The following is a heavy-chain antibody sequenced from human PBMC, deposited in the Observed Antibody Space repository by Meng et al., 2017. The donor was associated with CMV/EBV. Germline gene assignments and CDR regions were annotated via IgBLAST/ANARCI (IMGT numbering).Heavy chain of an antibody. D-gene: IGHD6-6*01. V-gene: IGHV3-9*01. CDR2: ISWNSGSI. Sequence: LSLTCAASGFTFDDYAMHWVRQAPGKGLEWVSGISWNSGSIGYADSVKGRFTISRDNAKNSLYLQMNSLRAEDTAVYYCARGLAARPWDYWGQGTLVTVSS. J-gene: IGHJ4*02. CDR3: ARGLAARPWDY. CDR1: GFTFDDYA.